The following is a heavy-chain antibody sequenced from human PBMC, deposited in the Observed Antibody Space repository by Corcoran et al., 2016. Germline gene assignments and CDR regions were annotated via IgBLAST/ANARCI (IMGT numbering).Heavy chain of an antibody. V-gene: IGHV4-4*07. J-gene: IGHJ6*02. CDR3: ARGGYTDVGYWYYYGMDV. CDR1: GGSISSYY. Sequence: QVQLQESGPGLVKPSETLSLTCTVSGGSISSYYWSWIRQSAGKGLEWIGRIYTSGSTNYNPSLKSRVTMSVDTSKNQFSLKLSSVTAADTAVYYCARGGYTDVGYWYYYGMDVWGQGTTVTVSS. CDR2: IYTSGST. D-gene: IGHD3-16*02.